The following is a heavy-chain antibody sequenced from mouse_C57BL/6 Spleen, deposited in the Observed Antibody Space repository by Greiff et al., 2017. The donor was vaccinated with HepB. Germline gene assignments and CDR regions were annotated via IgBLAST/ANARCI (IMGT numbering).Heavy chain of an antibody. CDR2: ISSGGDYI. CDR1: GFTFSSYA. J-gene: IGHJ4*01. CDR3: TRDGSSEADYYAMDY. Sequence: EVHLVESGEGLVKPGGSLKLSCAASGFTFSSYAMSWVRQTPEKRLEWVAYISSGGDYIYYADTVKGRFTISRDNARNTLYLQMSSLKSEDTAMYYCTRDGSSEADYYAMDYWGQGTSVTVSS. D-gene: IGHD1-1*01. V-gene: IGHV5-9-1*02.